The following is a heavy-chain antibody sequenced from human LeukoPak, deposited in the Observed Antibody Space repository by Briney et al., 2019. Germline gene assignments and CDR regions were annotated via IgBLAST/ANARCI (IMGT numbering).Heavy chain of an antibody. D-gene: IGHD2-2*01. CDR3: ARGGTSGYSSTRHFWGGNYYFDY. Sequence: PGGSLRLSCGASGFTFDDDWMSWVRQAPGQGLEWVSNINQDGSEKYYLDSAKGRFTISRDNARNSLYLQVNSLRAEDTAVYYCARGGTSGYSSTRHFWGGNYYFDYWGQGSLVTVSS. CDR2: INQDGSEK. V-gene: IGHV3-7*01. CDR1: GFTFDDDW. J-gene: IGHJ4*02.